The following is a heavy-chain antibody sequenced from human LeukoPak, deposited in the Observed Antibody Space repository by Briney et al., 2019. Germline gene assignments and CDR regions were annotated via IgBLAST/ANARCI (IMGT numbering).Heavy chain of an antibody. D-gene: IGHD4-17*01. CDR3: ARDFYGDYVNFDY. J-gene: IGHJ4*02. CDR1: GFTFSSYG. V-gene: IGHV3-30*02. CDR2: IRYDGSNK. Sequence: GGSLRLSCAASGFTFSSYGMHWVRQAPGKGLEWVAFIRYDGSNKYYADSVKGRFTISRDNAKNSLYLQMNSLRAEDTAVYYCARDFYGDYVNFDYWGQGTLVTVSS.